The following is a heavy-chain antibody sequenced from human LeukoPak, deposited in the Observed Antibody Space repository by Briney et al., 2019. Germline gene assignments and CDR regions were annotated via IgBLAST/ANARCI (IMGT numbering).Heavy chain of an antibody. V-gene: IGHV4-61*08. CDR1: GGSFSNYAYY. Sequence: PSETLSLTCTVSGGSFSNYAYYWSWIRQPPGKGLEWIGHIYYSGSTNYNPSHRSRVTISIDTSKNQFSLKLTSVTAADTAVYYCARDRVVVTAYYGMDVWGQGTTVTVSS. CDR2: IYYSGST. D-gene: IGHD2-21*02. CDR3: ARDRVVVTAYYGMDV. J-gene: IGHJ6*02.